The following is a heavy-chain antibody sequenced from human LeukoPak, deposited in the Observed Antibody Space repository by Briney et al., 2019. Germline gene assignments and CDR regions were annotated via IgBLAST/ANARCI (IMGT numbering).Heavy chain of an antibody. CDR3: ARDKESYYYYYMDV. Sequence: VQPGGSLRLSCAASGFTFSSYWMSWVRQAPGKGLEWVANIKQDGSEKYYVDSVKGRFTISRDNAKNSLYLQMNSLRAEDTAVYYCARDKESYYYYYMDVWGKGTTVTISS. V-gene: IGHV3-7*01. CDR2: IKQDGSEK. CDR1: GFTFSSYW. J-gene: IGHJ6*03.